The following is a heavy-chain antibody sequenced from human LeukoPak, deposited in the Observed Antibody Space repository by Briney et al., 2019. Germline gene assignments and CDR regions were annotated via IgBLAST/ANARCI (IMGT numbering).Heavy chain of an antibody. Sequence: ASVKVSCKASGYTFTSNDIHWVRQAPGQGLEWMGMIYPRDGSTSYAQKFQGRVTVTRDTSTSTVRMELSGLRSEDTAVYYCARDQEGFDYWGQGTLVTVSS. V-gene: IGHV1-46*01. CDR1: GYTFTSND. CDR2: IYPRDGST. CDR3: ARDQEGFDY. J-gene: IGHJ4*02.